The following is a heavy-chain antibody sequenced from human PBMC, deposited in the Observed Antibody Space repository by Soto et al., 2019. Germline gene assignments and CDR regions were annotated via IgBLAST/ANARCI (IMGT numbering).Heavy chain of an antibody. V-gene: IGHV3-30-3*01. CDR1: GFTFSSYA. J-gene: IGHJ6*02. Sequence: QVQLVESGGGVVQPGRSLRLSCAASGFTFSSYAMHWVRQAPGKGLEWVAVISYDGSHKNHADTVKGRFTISRDNSKNTLYMQINSLRAEDTAIYYCARGYDYWSGYYYPYGMDVWGQGTTVTVSS. CDR3: ARGYDYWSGYYYPYGMDV. CDR2: ISYDGSHK. D-gene: IGHD3-3*01.